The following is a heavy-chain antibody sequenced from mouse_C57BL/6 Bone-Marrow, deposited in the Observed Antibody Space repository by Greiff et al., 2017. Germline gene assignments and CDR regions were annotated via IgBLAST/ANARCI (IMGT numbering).Heavy chain of an antibody. V-gene: IGHV5-6*01. J-gene: IGHJ2*01. CDR2: ISSGGSYT. D-gene: IGHD2-4*01. Sequence: EVQLVESGGDLVKPGGSLKLSCAASGFTFSSYGMSWVRQTPDKRLEWVATISSGGSYTYYPDSVKGRFTISRDNAKNTLYLQMSSLKSEDTAMYYCARLDYDRDYWGQGTTLTVSS. CDR3: ARLDYDRDY. CDR1: GFTFSSYG.